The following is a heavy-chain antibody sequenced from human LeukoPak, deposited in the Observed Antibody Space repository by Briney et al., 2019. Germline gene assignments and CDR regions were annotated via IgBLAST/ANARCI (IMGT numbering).Heavy chain of an antibody. J-gene: IGHJ4*02. CDR3: ARDAFGVDKSPF. CDR1: GFTFSNFW. CDR2: INSDGSDT. V-gene: IGHV3-74*01. D-gene: IGHD3-3*01. Sequence: GGFLRLSCAASGFTFSNFWMHWVRQAPGKGLVWVSRINSDGSDTYYADSVKGRFTISRDNAKNTLYLQMNSLRDEDTAVYFCARDAFGVDKSPFWGQGTLVTVSS.